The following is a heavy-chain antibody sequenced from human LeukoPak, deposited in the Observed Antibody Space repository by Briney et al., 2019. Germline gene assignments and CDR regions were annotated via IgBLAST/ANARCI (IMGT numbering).Heavy chain of an antibody. J-gene: IGHJ4*02. CDR1: GFTFSNYW. V-gene: IGHV3-74*03. D-gene: IGHD1-26*01. CDR2: IDNAGSIT. CDR3: ARAPLSGNSYSGSYYPDY. Sequence: GGSLRISCAASGFTFSNYWIHWVRQAPGKGLVWVSRIDNAGSITTYADSVKGRFTISRDNAENTLYLQMHSLRAEDTAVYYCARAPLSGNSYSGSYYPDYWGQGTLVTVSS.